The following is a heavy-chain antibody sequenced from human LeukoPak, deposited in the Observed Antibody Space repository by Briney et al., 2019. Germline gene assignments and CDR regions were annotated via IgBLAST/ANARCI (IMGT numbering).Heavy chain of an antibody. D-gene: IGHD4-17*01. V-gene: IGHV4-59*01. CDR1: GGSISNYY. CDR3: ASLSTVTQGYFAS. J-gene: IGHJ4*02. CDR2: IYYSGST. Sequence: SETLSLTCTVSGGSISNYYLIWIRQPPGKGLEWIGYIYYSGSTNYNPSLKSRVTISVDTSKTQFSLKLSSVTAADTAVYYCASLSTVTQGYFASWGQGTLVTVSS.